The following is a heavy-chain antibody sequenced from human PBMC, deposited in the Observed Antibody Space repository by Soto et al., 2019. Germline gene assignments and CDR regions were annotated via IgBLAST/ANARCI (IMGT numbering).Heavy chain of an antibody. CDR1: GGSFSSYY. CDR2: IFHSGRT. CDR3: ARPVRGDQGAFDI. D-gene: IGHD2-21*02. J-gene: IGHJ3*02. V-gene: IGHV4-59*08. Sequence: SEMMSLTCTVSGGSFSSYYWSWIRNPPGKGLEWIGYIFHSGRTNYNPSLKSRVPMSVDTSKSQFSLQLSSVTAADTAVYYCARPVRGDQGAFDIWGQGSMVTVSS.